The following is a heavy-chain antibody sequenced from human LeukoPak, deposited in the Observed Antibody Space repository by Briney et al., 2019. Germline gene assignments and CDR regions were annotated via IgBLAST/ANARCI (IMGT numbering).Heavy chain of an antibody. V-gene: IGHV3-48*03. D-gene: IGHD3-9*01. Sequence: GGSLRLSCAASGFTFSSYEMNWVRQAPGKGLEWVSYISSSGSTIYYADSVKGRFTISRDNAKNSLFLQMNSLRAEDTAVYYCARSMYFDWLLPTEYYYYYGMDVWGQGTTVTVSS. CDR1: GFTFSSYE. CDR2: ISSSGSTI. J-gene: IGHJ6*02. CDR3: ARSMYFDWLLPTEYYYYYGMDV.